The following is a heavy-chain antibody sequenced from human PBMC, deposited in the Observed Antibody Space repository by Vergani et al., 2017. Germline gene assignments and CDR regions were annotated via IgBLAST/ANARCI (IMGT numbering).Heavy chain of an antibody. CDR3: ARTPRDYGDLYYFDY. D-gene: IGHD4-17*01. V-gene: IGHV4-38-2*01. CDR1: GYSISSGYY. J-gene: IGHJ4*02. Sequence: QVQLQESGPGLVKPSETLSPTCAVSGYSISSGYYWGWIRQPPGKGLEWIGSIYHSGSTYYNPSLKSRVTISVDTSKNQFSLKLSSVTAADTAVYYCARTPRDYGDLYYFDYWGQGTLVTVSS. CDR2: IYHSGST.